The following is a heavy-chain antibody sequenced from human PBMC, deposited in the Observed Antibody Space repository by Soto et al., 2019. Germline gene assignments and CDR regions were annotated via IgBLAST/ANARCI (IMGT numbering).Heavy chain of an antibody. Sequence: LRLSCAASGFTFSSYAMSWVRQAPGKGLEWVSAISGSGGSTYYADSVKGRFTISRDNSKNTLYLQMNSLRAEDTAVYYCAKGPYYYDSSGYYPFDYWGQGTLVTVS. J-gene: IGHJ4*02. CDR1: GFTFSSYA. CDR2: ISGSGGST. V-gene: IGHV3-23*01. CDR3: AKGPYYYDSSGYYPFDY. D-gene: IGHD3-22*01.